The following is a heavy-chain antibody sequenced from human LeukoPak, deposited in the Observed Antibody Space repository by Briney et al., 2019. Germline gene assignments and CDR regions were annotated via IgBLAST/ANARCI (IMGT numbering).Heavy chain of an antibody. CDR2: IKSKTDGGTT. Sequence: PGGSLRLSCAASGFTFSSYAMSWVRQAPGKGLEWVGRIKSKTDGGTTDYAAPVKGRFTISRDDSKNTLYLQMNSLKTEDTAVYYCTTDPDIVVVPAATSPGYYMDVWGKGTTVTVSS. CDR1: GFTFSSYA. V-gene: IGHV3-15*01. D-gene: IGHD2-2*01. J-gene: IGHJ6*03. CDR3: TTDPDIVVVPAATSPGYYMDV.